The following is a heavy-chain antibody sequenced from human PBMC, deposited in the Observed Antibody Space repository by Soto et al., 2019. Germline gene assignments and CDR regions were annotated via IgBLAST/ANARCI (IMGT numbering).Heavy chain of an antibody. Sequence: QVQLVQSGAEVKKPGASVKVSCKASGYTFTSYGLSWVRQAPGQGLEWMGWISAYNGNTNYAQNLQGRVTMTTDTATSTAHMERRSRRSDSTAVYYCAIYGSGSYSPYWGQGTLVTVAT. CDR1: GYTFTSYG. J-gene: IGHJ4*02. CDR3: AIYGSGSYSPY. V-gene: IGHV1-18*01. D-gene: IGHD3-10*01. CDR2: ISAYNGNT.